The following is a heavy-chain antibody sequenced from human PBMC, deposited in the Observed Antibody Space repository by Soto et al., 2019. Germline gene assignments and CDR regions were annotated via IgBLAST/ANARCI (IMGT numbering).Heavy chain of an antibody. Sequence: QVQLVQSGAEVKKPGASVKVSCKASGYTFTSYVINWVRQATGQGPEWMGWMNPNSGNTGYAQKFQGRVTMTRDTSINTANMELSSLRSEDTAVYYCAREVAGRSYQPIDFWGQGTLVTVSS. CDR1: GYTFTSYV. CDR2: MNPNSGNT. D-gene: IGHD2-15*01. V-gene: IGHV1-8*01. CDR3: AREVAGRSYQPIDF. J-gene: IGHJ4*02.